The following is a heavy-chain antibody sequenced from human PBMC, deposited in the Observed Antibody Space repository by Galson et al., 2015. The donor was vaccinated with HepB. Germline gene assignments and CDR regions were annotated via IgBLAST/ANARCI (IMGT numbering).Heavy chain of an antibody. CDR2: TYYRSKYYY. V-gene: IGHV6-1*01. Sequence: CAISGDSVSSNSAAWNWIRQSPSGGLEWLGRTYYRSKYYYDYAVSVKSRITINPDTSKNQFSLQLNSVTPEDTAVHYCARVGAGTWVDYWGQGTLVTVSS. J-gene: IGHJ4*02. D-gene: IGHD1-1*01. CDR1: GDSVSSNSAA. CDR3: ARVGAGTWVDY.